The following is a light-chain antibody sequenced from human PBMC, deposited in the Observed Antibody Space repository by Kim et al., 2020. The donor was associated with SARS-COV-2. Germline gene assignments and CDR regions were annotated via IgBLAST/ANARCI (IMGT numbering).Light chain of an antibody. CDR3: VAWDDSLTGRV. Sequence: GQRFTISCSGGSSNIGSNYVYWYQQFPGTAPKLLIYRNNQRPSGVPDRFSGSKSGTSASLAISGLRSEDEADYYCVAWDDSLTGRVFGGGTQLTVL. CDR1: SSNIGSNY. CDR2: RNN. J-gene: IGLJ2*01. V-gene: IGLV1-47*01.